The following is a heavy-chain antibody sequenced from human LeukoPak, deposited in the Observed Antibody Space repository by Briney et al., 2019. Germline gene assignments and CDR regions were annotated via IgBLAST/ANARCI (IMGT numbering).Heavy chain of an antibody. CDR1: GYTFTSYG. CDR2: ISAYNGNT. Sequence: ASVKVSCKASGYTFTSYGISWVRQAPGQGLEWMGWISAYNGNTNYAQKLQGRVTMTTDTSTSTAYMELRSLRSDDTAVYYCARGKSRYISSSSKTPYYYYYGMDVWGQGTTVTVSS. CDR3: ARGKSRYISSSSKTPYYYYYGMDV. V-gene: IGHV1-18*01. D-gene: IGHD6-13*01. J-gene: IGHJ6*02.